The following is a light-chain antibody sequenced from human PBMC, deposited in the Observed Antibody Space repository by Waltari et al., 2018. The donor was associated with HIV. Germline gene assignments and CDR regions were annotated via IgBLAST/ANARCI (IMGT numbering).Light chain of an antibody. CDR3: HQYYAVPLT. Sequence: DLQMTQSPSSLSASIGDTVTISCRASQDISNSVSWFQQQPGKVPKLLVHGAFILQRGVPSKFSGSGSGTDYTLTISGLQPEDFATYFCHQYYAVPLTFGGGTRVDI. CDR2: GAF. V-gene: IGKV1-NL1*01. J-gene: IGKJ4*01. CDR1: QDISNS.